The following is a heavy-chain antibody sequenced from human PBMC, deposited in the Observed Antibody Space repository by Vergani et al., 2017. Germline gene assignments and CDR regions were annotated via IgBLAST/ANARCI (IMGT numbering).Heavy chain of an antibody. D-gene: IGHD2-2*01. CDR3: ARSGYQLGIRRGSWFDP. Sequence: QVQLQESGPGLVKPPGTLSLTCAVSGGSISGTNWWSWVRQSPGKGLEWIGEINHSGSTNYNPSLKSRVTISVDTSKNQFSLKLSSVTAADTAVYYCARSGYQLGIRRGSWFDPWGQGTLVTVSS. CDR2: INHSGST. V-gene: IGHV4-4*03. J-gene: IGHJ5*02. CDR1: GGSISGTNW.